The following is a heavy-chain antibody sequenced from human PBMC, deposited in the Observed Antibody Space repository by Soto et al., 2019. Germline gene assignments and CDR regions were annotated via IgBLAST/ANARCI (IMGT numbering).Heavy chain of an antibody. CDR2: INGEGSYT. D-gene: IGHD2-2*02. CDR1: GFTFSSYW. Sequence: PGGSLRLSCAASGFTFSSYWMHWVRQAPGKGLEWLTRINGEGSYTTYADSVKGRFTISRDNAKNTLYLQLSSLRAEDTAIYYCSRGAGYNYYYHAMDVWGRGTKVTVSS. V-gene: IGHV3-74*03. CDR3: SRGAGYNYYYHAMDV. J-gene: IGHJ6*02.